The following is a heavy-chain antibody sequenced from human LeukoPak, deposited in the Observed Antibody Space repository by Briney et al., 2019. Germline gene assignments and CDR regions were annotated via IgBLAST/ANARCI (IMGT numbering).Heavy chain of an antibody. CDR3: AREEWFDP. Sequence: GGSLRLSCAASGFTVSSNEMSWVRQAPGKGLEWVSAISTTGGSTYYADSVKGRFTISRDNSKNTLYLQMNSLRAEDTAVYYCAREEWFDPWGQGTLVTVSS. V-gene: IGHV3-23*01. J-gene: IGHJ5*02. CDR1: GFTVSSNE. CDR2: ISTTGGST.